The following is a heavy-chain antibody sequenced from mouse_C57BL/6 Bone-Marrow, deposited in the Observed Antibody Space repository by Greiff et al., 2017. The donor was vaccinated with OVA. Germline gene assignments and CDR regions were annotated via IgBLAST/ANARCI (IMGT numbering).Heavy chain of an antibody. V-gene: IGHV14-4*01. Sequence: EVQLQQSGAELVRPGASVKLSCTASGFNIKDDYMHWVKQRPEQGLEWIGWIDPENGDTEYASKFQGKATITADTSSNTAYLQLSSLTSEDTAVYYCTHDGDPDYWGQGTTLTVSS. CDR3: THDGDPDY. CDR1: GFNIKDDY. CDR2: IDPENGDT. J-gene: IGHJ2*01. D-gene: IGHD2-13*01.